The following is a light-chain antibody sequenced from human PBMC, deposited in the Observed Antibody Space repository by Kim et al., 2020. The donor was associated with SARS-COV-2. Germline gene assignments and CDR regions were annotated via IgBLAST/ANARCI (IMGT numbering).Light chain of an antibody. CDR2: DTS. CDR3: QQYNIYPRT. CDR1: QDIGNY. V-gene: IGKV1-16*01. J-gene: IGKJ2*01. Sequence: YASIGDRVTISCRASQDIGNYLAWFQQKPGKAPNSLIYDTSTLQSGVPSRFSGSGSGTDFTLTISSLQSEDLGTYYCQQYNIYPRTFGQGTKLEI.